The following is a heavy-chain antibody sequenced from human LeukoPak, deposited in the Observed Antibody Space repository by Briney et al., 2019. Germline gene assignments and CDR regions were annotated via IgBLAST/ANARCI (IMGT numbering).Heavy chain of an antibody. Sequence: SETLSLTCTVSGGSISSYYWSWIRQPPGKGLEWIGYIYYSGSTNYNPSLKSRVTISVDTSKNQFSLKLSSVTAADTAVYYCARIRKAPKVDYWGQGTLVTVSS. CDR1: GGSISSYY. V-gene: IGHV4-59*12. CDR2: IYYSGST. J-gene: IGHJ4*02. D-gene: IGHD3-3*02. CDR3: ARIRKAPKVDY.